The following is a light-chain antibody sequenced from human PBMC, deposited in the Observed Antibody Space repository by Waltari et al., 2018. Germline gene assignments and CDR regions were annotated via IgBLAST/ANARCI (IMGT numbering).Light chain of an antibody. Sequence: EIVLAQSPGTRSLSHGERATLSCRASQSVSSNYLAWYQQKPGQAPRLLIYDSSRRATGIQDRFSGSGSGTDFTLTISRLEPEDFAVYYCQQYGSSPWTFGQGTRVDIK. J-gene: IGKJ1*01. CDR1: QSVSSNY. V-gene: IGKV3-20*01. CDR3: QQYGSSPWT. CDR2: DSS.